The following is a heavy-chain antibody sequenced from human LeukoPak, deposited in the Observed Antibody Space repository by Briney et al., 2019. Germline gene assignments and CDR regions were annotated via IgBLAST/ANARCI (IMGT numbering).Heavy chain of an antibody. J-gene: IGHJ4*02. Sequence: GGSLRLSCAASGFTFSSYSMNWVRQAPGKGLEWVSSISYSSSYIYYADSVKGRFTISRDNAKSSLYLQMNSLRAEDTALYYCARGRIHLWPFDYWGQGTLVTVSS. CDR3: ARGRIHLWPFDY. CDR1: GFTFSSYS. CDR2: ISYSSSYI. D-gene: IGHD5-18*01. V-gene: IGHV3-21*01.